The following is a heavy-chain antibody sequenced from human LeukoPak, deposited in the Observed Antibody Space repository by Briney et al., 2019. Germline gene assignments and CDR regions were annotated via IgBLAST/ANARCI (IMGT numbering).Heavy chain of an antibody. D-gene: IGHD6-19*01. V-gene: IGHV3-33*01. CDR3: VRVAYTSDWHFDY. Sequence: AGGSLRLSCAASGFNFRSYGMHWVRQAPGKGLEWLAVIWYDGSNKYYAESVKGRFTISKDNSKNTLYLQMSSLRAEDTAVYHCVRVAYTSDWHFDYWGQGTLVTVSS. CDR1: GFNFRSYG. J-gene: IGHJ4*02. CDR2: IWYDGSNK.